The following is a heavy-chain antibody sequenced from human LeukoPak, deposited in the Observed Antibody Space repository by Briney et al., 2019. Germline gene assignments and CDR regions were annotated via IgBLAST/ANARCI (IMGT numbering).Heavy chain of an antibody. CDR1: GFTFSAYA. CDR2: ISYDGNRD. V-gene: IGHV3-30-3*01. CDR3: ARAPRGMDV. Sequence: GGSLRLSCVASGFTFSAYAMHWVRQAPGKGLEWVAAISYDGNRDYYVDSVKGRFIISRDDSKNTLYLQMSSLRTEDTAVYSCARAPRGMDVWGQGTTVTVSS. J-gene: IGHJ6*02.